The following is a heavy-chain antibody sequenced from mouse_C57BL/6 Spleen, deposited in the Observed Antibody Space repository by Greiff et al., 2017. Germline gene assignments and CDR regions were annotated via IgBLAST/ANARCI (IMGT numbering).Heavy chain of an antibody. CDR1: GYTFTSYW. CDR2: INPSNGGT. CDR3: GRGGNWHYFDY. Sequence: QVQLQQSGTELVKPGASVKLSCKASGYTFTSYWMHWVKQRPGQGLEWIGNINPSNGGTTYNEKFKSKATLTVDNSSSTAYMQLSSLTSEDAAVYYGGRGGNWHYFDYWGQGTTLTVSA. J-gene: IGHJ2*01. D-gene: IGHD2-1*01. V-gene: IGHV1-53*01.